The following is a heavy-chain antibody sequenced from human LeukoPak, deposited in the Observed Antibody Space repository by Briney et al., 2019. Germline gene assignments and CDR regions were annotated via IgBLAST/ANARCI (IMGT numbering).Heavy chain of an antibody. V-gene: IGHV4-59*08. Sequence: SETPSLTCTVSGCSISSYYWSWIRHPPGKGLEWIGYISYSGSTNYNPSLNSRATISVDTSKNQFSLKLSSVTAADTAVYYCARHTIGNWFDPWGQGTLVTVSS. CDR2: ISYSGST. CDR3: ARHTIGNWFDP. J-gene: IGHJ5*02. CDR1: GCSISSYY.